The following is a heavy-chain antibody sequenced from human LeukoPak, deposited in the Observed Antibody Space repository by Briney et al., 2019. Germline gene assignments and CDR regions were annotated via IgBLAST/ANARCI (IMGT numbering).Heavy chain of an antibody. J-gene: IGHJ4*02. V-gene: IGHV4-30-4*01. Sequence: SETLSLTCTVSGGSISSGDYYWSWIRQPPGKGLEWIGYIYYSGSTSYNPSLKSRVTISVDTSKNQFSLKLSSVTAADAAVYYCARDLLNEGNHLDYWGQGTLVTVSS. CDR3: ARDLLNEGNHLDY. D-gene: IGHD4-23*01. CDR1: GGSISSGDYY. CDR2: IYYSGST.